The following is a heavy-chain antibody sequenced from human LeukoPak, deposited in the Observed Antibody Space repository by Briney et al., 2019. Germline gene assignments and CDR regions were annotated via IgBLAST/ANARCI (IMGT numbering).Heavy chain of an antibody. V-gene: IGHV4-34*01. D-gene: IGHD2/OR15-2a*01. Sequence: SETLSLTCAVYGGSFSGYYWSWIRQPPGKGLEWIGEINHSGSTNYNPSLKSRVTISVDTSKNQFSLKLSSVTAADTAVYYCAGHHPRNTVDFWGQGTLVTVSS. CDR1: GGSFSGYY. CDR2: INHSGST. CDR3: AGHHPRNTVDF. J-gene: IGHJ4*02.